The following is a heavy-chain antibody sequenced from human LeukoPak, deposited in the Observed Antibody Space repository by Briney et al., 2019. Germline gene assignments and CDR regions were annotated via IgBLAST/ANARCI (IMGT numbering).Heavy chain of an antibody. D-gene: IGHD1-26*01. J-gene: IGHJ4*02. Sequence: GGSLRLSCPASGFTFSSYEMNWVRQAPGKGLEWVSYISSSGSTIYYADSVKGRFTISRDNAKNSLYLQMNRLRAEETAVYYCAKDGGTHFDHWGQGTLVTVSS. CDR3: AKDGGTHFDH. CDR2: ISSSGSTI. V-gene: IGHV3-48*03. CDR1: GFTFSSYE.